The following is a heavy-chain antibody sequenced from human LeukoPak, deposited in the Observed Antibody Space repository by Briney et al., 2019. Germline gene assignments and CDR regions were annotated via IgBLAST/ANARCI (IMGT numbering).Heavy chain of an antibody. CDR1: GGSISSYY. V-gene: IGHV4-59*12. J-gene: IGHJ5*02. CDR2: IYYSGST. CDR3: ASPKLGYCSGGSCYDRFWFDP. Sequence: SETLSLTCTVSGGSISSYYWSWIRQPPGKGLEWIGYIYYSGSTNYNPSLKSRVTISVDTSKNQFSLKLSSVTAADTAVYYCASPKLGYCSGGSCYDRFWFDPWGQGTLVTVSS. D-gene: IGHD2-15*01.